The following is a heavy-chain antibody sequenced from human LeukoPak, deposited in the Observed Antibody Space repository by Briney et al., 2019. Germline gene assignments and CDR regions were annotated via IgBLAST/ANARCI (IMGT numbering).Heavy chain of an antibody. Sequence: SETLSLTCTVSGGSISSGGYYWSWIRQHPGKGLEWIGYIYYSGSTYYNPSLKSRVTISVDTSKNQFSLKLSSVTAADTAVYYCARTTVTSNWFDHWGQGTLVTVSS. CDR2: IYYSGST. CDR1: GGSISSGGYY. J-gene: IGHJ5*02. D-gene: IGHD4-17*01. V-gene: IGHV4-31*03. CDR3: ARTTVTSNWFDH.